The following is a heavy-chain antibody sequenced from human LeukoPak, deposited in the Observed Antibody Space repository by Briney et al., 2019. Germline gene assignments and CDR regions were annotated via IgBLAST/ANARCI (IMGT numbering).Heavy chain of an antibody. CDR3: AKDLYGSGSYSLFDY. Sequence: GGSLRLSCAASGFTFDDYAMHWVRQAPGKGLEWVSGISWNSGSIGYADSVKGRFTISRDNAKNSLYLQMNSLRAEDTALYYCAKDLYGSGSYSLFDYWGQGTLVTVSS. D-gene: IGHD3-10*01. J-gene: IGHJ4*02. CDR2: ISWNSGSI. V-gene: IGHV3-9*01. CDR1: GFTFDDYA.